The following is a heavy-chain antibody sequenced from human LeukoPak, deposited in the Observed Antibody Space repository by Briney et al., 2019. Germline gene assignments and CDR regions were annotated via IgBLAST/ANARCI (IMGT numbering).Heavy chain of an antibody. D-gene: IGHD6-19*01. CDR3: AREPVAGHFDY. V-gene: IGHV4-61*01. CDR2: IYYGGST. J-gene: IGHJ4*02. Sequence: SETLSLTCSVSGGSVSSGSYYWSWIRQPPGKGLEWIGYIYYGGSTKYNPSLRSRVTISVDTSKNQFSLKLNSVTAADTAVYYCAREPVAGHFDYWGQGSLVTVSS. CDR1: GGSVSSGSYY.